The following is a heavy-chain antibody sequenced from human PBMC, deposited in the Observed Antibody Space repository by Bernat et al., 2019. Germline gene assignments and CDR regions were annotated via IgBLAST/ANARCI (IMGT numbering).Heavy chain of an antibody. CDR1: GFTFSSYA. V-gene: IGHV3-30-3*01. CDR3: ARDGYDSSGYYPDPIDY. J-gene: IGHJ4*02. D-gene: IGHD3-22*01. Sequence: QVQLVESGGGVVQPGRSLRLSCAASGFTFSSYAMHWVRQAPGKGLEWVAVISYDGSNKYYADSVKGRFTISRDNSKSTLYLQMNSLRAEDTAVYYCARDGYDSSGYYPDPIDYWGQGTLVTVSS. CDR2: ISYDGSNK.